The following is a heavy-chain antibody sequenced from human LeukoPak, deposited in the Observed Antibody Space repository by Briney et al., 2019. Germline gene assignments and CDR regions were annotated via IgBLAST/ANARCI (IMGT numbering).Heavy chain of an antibody. J-gene: IGHJ6*02. CDR1: SGSISSYY. V-gene: IGHV4-59*12. CDR3: ARGVRILTGYYRPAYYYYGMDV. CDR2: IYYSGST. D-gene: IGHD3-9*01. Sequence: TSETLSLTCTVSSGSISSYYWNWIRQPPGKGLEWIGYIYYSGSTNYNPSLKSRVTISVDTSKNQFSLKLSSVTAADTAVYYCARGVRILTGYYRPAYYYYGMDVWGQGTTVTVSS.